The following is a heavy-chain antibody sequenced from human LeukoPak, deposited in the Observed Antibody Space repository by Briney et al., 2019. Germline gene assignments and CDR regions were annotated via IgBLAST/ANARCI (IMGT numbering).Heavy chain of an antibody. CDR1: GGSFSGYY. Sequence: SETLSLTCAVYGGSFSGYYWSWIRQPPGKGLEWIGEINHSGSTNYNPSLKSRVTISVDTSKNQFSLKLSSVTAADTAVYYCAREYMVRGVINWFDPWGQGTLVTVSS. V-gene: IGHV4-34*01. J-gene: IGHJ5*02. CDR3: AREYMVRGVINWFDP. D-gene: IGHD3-10*01. CDR2: INHSGST.